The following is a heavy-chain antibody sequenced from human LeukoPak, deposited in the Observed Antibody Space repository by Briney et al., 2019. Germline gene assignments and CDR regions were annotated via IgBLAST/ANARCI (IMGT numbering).Heavy chain of an antibody. J-gene: IGHJ6*02. CDR1: GGSFSGYY. CDR3: ARGVVVVAATEVFYYYGMDV. CDR2: INHSGST. Sequence: PSETLSLTCAVYGGSFSGYYWSWIRQPPGKGLEWIGEINHSGSTNYNPSLKSRATISVDTSKNQFSLKLSSVTAADTAVYYCARGVVVVAATEVFYYYGMDVWGQGTTVTVSS. V-gene: IGHV4-34*01. D-gene: IGHD2-15*01.